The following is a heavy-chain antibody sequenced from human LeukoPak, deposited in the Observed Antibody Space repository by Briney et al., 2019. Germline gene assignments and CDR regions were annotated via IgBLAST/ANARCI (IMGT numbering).Heavy chain of an antibody. V-gene: IGHV1-46*01. CDR2: INPSGGST. Sequence: ASVNVSCKASGYTFTSYGISWVRQAPGQGLEWMGIINPSGGSTSYAQKFQGRVTMTRDTSTSTVYMELSSLRSEDTAVYYCASHGSFDYWGQGTLVTVSS. CDR3: ASHGSFDY. J-gene: IGHJ4*02. CDR1: GYTFTSYG.